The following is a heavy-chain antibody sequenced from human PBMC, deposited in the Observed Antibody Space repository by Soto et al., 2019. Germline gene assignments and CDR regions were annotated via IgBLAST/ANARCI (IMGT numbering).Heavy chain of an antibody. V-gene: IGHV3-15*01. D-gene: IGHD3-9*01. J-gene: IGHJ4*02. Sequence: GSLRLSCAASGFTFSNAWMSWVRQAPGKGLEWVGRIKSKTDGGTTDYAAPVKGRFTISRDDSKNTLYLQMNSLKTEDTAVYYCTTAVLRYFDWLPQDDYWGQGTLVTVSS. CDR2: IKSKTDGGTT. CDR3: TTAVLRYFDWLPQDDY. CDR1: GFTFSNAW.